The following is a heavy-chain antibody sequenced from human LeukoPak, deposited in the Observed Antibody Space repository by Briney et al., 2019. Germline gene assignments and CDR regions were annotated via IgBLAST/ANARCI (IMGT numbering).Heavy chain of an antibody. CDR2: IIPIFGTT. Sequence: SVKDSCKASGGTFSSYAISWVRQAPGQGLEWMGGIIPIFGTTNYAQKFQGRVTITADESTSTAYMELSSLRSEDTSVYYCARVQRAPYYDFWSGPFDPWGQGTLVTVSS. D-gene: IGHD3-3*01. J-gene: IGHJ5*02. V-gene: IGHV1-69*01. CDR1: GGTFSSYA. CDR3: ARVQRAPYYDFWSGPFDP.